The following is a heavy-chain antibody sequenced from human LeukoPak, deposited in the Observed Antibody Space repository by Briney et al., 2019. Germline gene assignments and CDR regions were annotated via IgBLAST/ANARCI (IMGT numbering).Heavy chain of an antibody. V-gene: IGHV3-23*01. CDR2: ISAGGGTT. CDR1: GLTFSSYA. J-gene: IGHJ4*02. Sequence: GGSLRLSCAASGLTFSSYAMNWVRQAPGKGLEWVSFISAGGGTTYYADSVKGRFTISRDNSKNTLSLHMDSLRAEDTAVYYCAKAEGSGNQPFDYWGQGTLVTVSS. CDR3: AKAEGSGNQPFDY. D-gene: IGHD3-10*01.